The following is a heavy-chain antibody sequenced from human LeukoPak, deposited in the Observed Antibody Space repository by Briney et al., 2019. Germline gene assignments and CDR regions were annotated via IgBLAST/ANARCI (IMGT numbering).Heavy chain of an antibody. J-gene: IGHJ4*02. D-gene: IGHD2-8*01. CDR3: VRAPPYCTNGVCYIY. V-gene: IGHV1-2*02. CDR2: INPNSGGT. Sequence: ASVKVSCKASGYTFTGYYMHWVRQAPGQGREWMGCINPNSGGTNYVQKLQSRVTMTRDTSISTAYMELSRLRSDDTAVYYCVRAPPYCTNGVCYIYWGQGTLVTVSS. CDR1: GYTFTGYY.